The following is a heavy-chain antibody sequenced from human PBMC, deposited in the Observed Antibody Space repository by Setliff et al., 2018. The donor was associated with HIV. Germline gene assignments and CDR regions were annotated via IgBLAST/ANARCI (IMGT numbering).Heavy chain of an antibody. J-gene: IGHJ4*02. CDR3: ARQTGLRGYYGSNSLYYFDY. CDR2: INHSGST. CDR1: GGSFSAYY. V-gene: IGHV4-34*01. D-gene: IGHD3-10*01. Sequence: SETLSLTCAVYGGSFSAYYWSWIRQPPGKGLEWIGEINHSGSTNYNSSLKSRVTMSVDTSKNQFSLILSPVTAADTAVYYCARQTGLRGYYGSNSLYYFDYWGKGMLVTVSS.